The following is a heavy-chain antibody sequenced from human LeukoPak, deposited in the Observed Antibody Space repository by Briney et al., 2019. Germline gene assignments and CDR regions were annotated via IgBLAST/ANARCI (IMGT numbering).Heavy chain of an antibody. J-gene: IGHJ3*02. D-gene: IGHD2-15*01. V-gene: IGHV4-4*07. CDR1: VGSINNYY. CDR3: ASARYCSADICSGGDAFDI. Sequence: SETLSLTCTVSVGSINNYYWSWSRQPAGKGLEWSGRIYTPGSTHYNPSLKSRVTMSVETSKNQFSLTLSSVNAADTAVYYCASARYCSADICSGGDAFDIWGQGTMVSVSS. CDR2: IYTPGST.